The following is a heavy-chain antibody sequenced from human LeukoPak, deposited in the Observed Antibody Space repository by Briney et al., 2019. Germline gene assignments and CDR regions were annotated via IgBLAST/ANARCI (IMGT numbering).Heavy chain of an antibody. CDR1: GGSISSGGYY. CDR3: ASSRYCSSTSCYTECYFDY. Sequence: SETLSLTCTVSGGSISSGGYYWSWIRQHPGKGLEWIGYIYYSGSTYYNPSLKSRVTISVDTSKNQFSLKLSSVTAADTAVYYCASSRYCSSTSCYTECYFDYWGQGTLVTVSS. J-gene: IGHJ4*02. CDR2: IYYSGST. D-gene: IGHD2-2*02. V-gene: IGHV4-31*03.